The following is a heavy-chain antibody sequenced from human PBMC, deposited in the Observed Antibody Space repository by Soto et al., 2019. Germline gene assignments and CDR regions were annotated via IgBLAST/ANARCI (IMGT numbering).Heavy chain of an antibody. CDR2: INHTGGT. V-gene: IGHV4-34*01. CDR3: ATRITVFGLLIPPFDP. D-gene: IGHD3-3*01. Sequence: PSGTLAITSAVYGGSVNGYYWNGIRKPPGKGLEWIGEINHTGGTHYTPSLKSRVTMSVDTSKNQFSLRLSSVTAADTAIYYCATRITVFGLLIPPFDPWGQGTQVTGSS. CDR1: GGSVNGYY. J-gene: IGHJ5*02.